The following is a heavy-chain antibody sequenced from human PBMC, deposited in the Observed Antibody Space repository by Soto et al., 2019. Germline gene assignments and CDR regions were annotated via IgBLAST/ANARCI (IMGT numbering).Heavy chain of an antibody. V-gene: IGHV3-11*06. D-gene: IGHD6-13*01. J-gene: IGHJ6*02. CDR1: GFTFSDYY. Sequence: GGSLRLSCAASGFTFSDYYMSWIRQAPGKGLEWVSYISSSSSYTNYADSVKGRFTISRDNAKNSLYLQMNSLRAEDTAVYYCARDLWQQLWSRPEGPTYGMDVWGQGTTVTVSS. CDR3: ARDLWQQLWSRPEGPTYGMDV. CDR2: ISSSSSYT.